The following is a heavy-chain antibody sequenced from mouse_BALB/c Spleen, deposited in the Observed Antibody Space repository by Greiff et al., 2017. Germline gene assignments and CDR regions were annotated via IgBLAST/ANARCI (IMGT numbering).Heavy chain of an antibody. CDR1: GFTFSSYA. Sequence: EVKLMESGGGLVKPGGSLNLSCAASGFTFSSYAMSWVRQSPEKRLEWVAEISSGGSYTYYPATVTGRFTISRDNAKNTLYLEMSILRSEATAMYYCARDDGSSYVRFAYWGQGTLVTVSA. CDR3: ARDDGSSYVRFAY. CDR2: ISSGGSYT. D-gene: IGHD1-1*01. J-gene: IGHJ3*01. V-gene: IGHV5-9-4*01.